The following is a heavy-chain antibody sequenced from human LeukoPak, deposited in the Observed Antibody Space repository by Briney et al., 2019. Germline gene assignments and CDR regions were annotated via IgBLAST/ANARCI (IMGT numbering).Heavy chain of an antibody. J-gene: IGHJ4*02. V-gene: IGHV3-7*01. CDR2: IKQDGSEK. D-gene: IGHD4-23*01. CDR1: GFTFSSYW. CDR3: ARDDYGGVFDY. Sequence: PGGSLRLSCAASGFTFSSYWMSWVRQAPGKGLEGVANIKQDGSEKYYVDSVKGRFTISRDNAKNSLYLQMNSLRAEDTAVYYCARDDYGGVFDYWGQGTLVTVSS.